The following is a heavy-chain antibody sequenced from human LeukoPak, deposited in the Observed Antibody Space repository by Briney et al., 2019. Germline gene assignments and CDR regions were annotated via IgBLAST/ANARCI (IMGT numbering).Heavy chain of an antibody. D-gene: IGHD5-24*01. V-gene: IGHV3-74*01. CDR2: INGDGINT. CDR1: GFTLSSYW. Sequence: PGGSLRLSCAASGFTLSSYWMHWVRHAPGKGLVWVSRINGDGINTNYADSVKGRFTISRDNARNTLYLQMNSLRAEDTAVNYCARLGEMATFWEALATNAFDIWGQGTMVTVSS. J-gene: IGHJ3*02. CDR3: ARLGEMATFWEALATNAFDI.